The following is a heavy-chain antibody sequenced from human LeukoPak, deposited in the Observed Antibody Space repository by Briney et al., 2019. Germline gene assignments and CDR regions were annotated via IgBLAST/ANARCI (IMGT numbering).Heavy chain of an antibody. V-gene: IGHV3-9*03. J-gene: IGHJ4*02. D-gene: IGHD2-2*01. CDR2: ISWKSGSI. CDR1: GFKFDDYA. CDR3: AKGARVVVAAAFDY. Sequence: PGGSLRLSCAASGFKFDDYAMHWVRQAPGKGLEWVSGISWKSGSIGYADSVKGRFTISRDNAKNSLYLQMNSLRDEDMALYYCAKGARVVVAAAFDYWGQGTLVTASS.